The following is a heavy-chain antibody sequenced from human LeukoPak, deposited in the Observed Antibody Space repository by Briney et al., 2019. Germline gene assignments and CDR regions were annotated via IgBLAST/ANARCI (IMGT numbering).Heavy chain of an antibody. CDR3: VRRAYGSGSYPADY. CDR1: GGSISSDSYY. J-gene: IGHJ4*02. D-gene: IGHD3-10*01. Sequence: PSETLSLTCTVSGGSISSDSYYWGWIRQPPGKGLEWIGSIYYSGSTYYNPSLKGRVTISVDTSKNQFSLKLTSVTAADTSMYYCVRRAYGSGSYPADYWGQGTLVTVSS. V-gene: IGHV4-39*01. CDR2: IYYSGST.